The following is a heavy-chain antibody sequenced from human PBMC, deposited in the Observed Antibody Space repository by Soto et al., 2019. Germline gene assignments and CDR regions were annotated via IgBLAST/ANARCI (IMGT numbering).Heavy chain of an antibody. CDR1: GFSLTTDRVG. J-gene: IGHJ4*02. CDR3: XXXXXXXSLY. CDR2: IYWDDSK. V-gene: IGHV2-5*02. Sequence: QITLKESGPTLVKPTQTLTLTCTFSGFSLTTDRVGXGWIRQPPGEALEWLAVIYWDDSKTYRPSLESRLTXXXXXXXXXXXXXXXXXXXXXXXXXXXXXXXXXXSLYWGQGTLVTVSS.